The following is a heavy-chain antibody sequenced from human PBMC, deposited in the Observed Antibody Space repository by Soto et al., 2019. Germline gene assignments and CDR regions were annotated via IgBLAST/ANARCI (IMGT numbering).Heavy chain of an antibody. V-gene: IGHV1-18*04. Sequence: ASVKVSCKASGYTFTSYGISWVRQAPGQGLEWMGWISAYNGNTNYAQKLQGRVTMTTDTSTSTAYMELRSLRSDDTAVYCCARDLVRWLQFRFDYWGQGTLVTVSS. CDR3: ARDLVRWLQFRFDY. CDR1: GYTFTSYG. D-gene: IGHD5-12*01. CDR2: ISAYNGNT. J-gene: IGHJ4*02.